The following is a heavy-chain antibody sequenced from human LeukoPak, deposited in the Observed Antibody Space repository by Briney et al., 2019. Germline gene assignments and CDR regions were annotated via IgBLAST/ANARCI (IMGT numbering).Heavy chain of an antibody. J-gene: IGHJ4*02. V-gene: IGHV1-2*06. Sequence: ASVKVSCKTSEYTFTGHYVHCVRQSPGQGLEGMGRIFPKMGHTNYARKYQARVTITSETSITTAHMELRGLRFDAPTASYTVGEWSPYTGVWYDVRAPVTFDLWGQGTMVAV. D-gene: IGHD1-1*01. CDR3: VGEWSPYTGVWYDVRAPVTFDL. CDR1: EYTFTGHY. CDR2: IFPKMGHT.